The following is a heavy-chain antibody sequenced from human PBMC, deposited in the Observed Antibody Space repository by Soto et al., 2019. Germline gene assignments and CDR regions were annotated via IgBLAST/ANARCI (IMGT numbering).Heavy chain of an antibody. CDR1: GYTFTGYY. D-gene: IGHD6-19*01. J-gene: IGHJ3*02. CDR2: INPNSGGT. V-gene: IGHV1-2*04. Sequence: ASVNVSCKASGYTFTGYYMHWVRQAPGQGLEWMGWINPNSGGTNYAQKFQGWVTMTRDTSISTAYMELSRLRSDDTAVYYCARDNGIAVAGTDAFDIWGQGTMVTVSS. CDR3: ARDNGIAVAGTDAFDI.